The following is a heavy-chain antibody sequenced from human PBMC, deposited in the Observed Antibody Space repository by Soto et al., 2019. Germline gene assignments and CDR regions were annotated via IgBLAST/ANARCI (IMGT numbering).Heavy chain of an antibody. J-gene: IGHJ4*02. CDR1: GGSISGGDYY. Sequence: QVQLQESGPGLVKPSETLSLTCTVSGGSISGGDYYWTWIRQSPGKGLEWIGNIYYTGTTYYNPSLKSRVTISVDTSNNHFSLSLHSVTATDTAVYYCARGMGMIRRHDSWGQGTRVIVST. D-gene: IGHD3-22*01. CDR3: ARGMGMIRRHDS. V-gene: IGHV4-30-4*01. CDR2: IYYTGTT.